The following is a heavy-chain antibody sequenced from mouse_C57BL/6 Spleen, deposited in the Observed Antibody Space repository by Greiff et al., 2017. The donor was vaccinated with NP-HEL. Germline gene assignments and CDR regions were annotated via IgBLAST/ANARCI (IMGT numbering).Heavy chain of an antibody. CDR3: ARGTVRYFDY. V-gene: IGHV1-69*01. D-gene: IGHD1-1*01. J-gene: IGHJ2*01. CDR1: GYTFTSYW. Sequence: QVQLQQPGAELVMPGASVKLSCKASGYTFTSYWMHWVKQRPGQGLEWIGEIDPSDSYTNYNQKFKGKSTLTVDKSSSTAYMQLSSLTSEDSAVYYCARGTVRYFDYWGQGTTLTVSS. CDR2: IDPSDSYT.